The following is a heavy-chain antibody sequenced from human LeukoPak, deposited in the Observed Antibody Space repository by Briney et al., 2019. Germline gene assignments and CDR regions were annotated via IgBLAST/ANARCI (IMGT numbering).Heavy chain of an antibody. CDR3: ARDQGY. Sequence: QPGASLRLSCVASGFTFTTYAMMWVRQAPGKGLEWVSAIIGSGGTTYYADSVKGRFTISRDNSQNTLYLQMNSLRAEDTALFYCARDQGYWGQGTLVTVSS. CDR2: IIGSGGTT. J-gene: IGHJ4*02. V-gene: IGHV3-23*01. CDR1: GFTFTTYA.